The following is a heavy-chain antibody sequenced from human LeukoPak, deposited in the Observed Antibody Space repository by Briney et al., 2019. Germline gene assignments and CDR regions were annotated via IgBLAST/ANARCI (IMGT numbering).Heavy chain of an antibody. D-gene: IGHD1-26*01. CDR2: ISPYNGNT. CDR3: ARGLGGSGSYFLTFDY. Sequence: WASVKVSCKASGYTFTSYGISWVRQAPGQGLEWMGWISPYNGNTNYAQKLQGRVTMTTDTSTTTAYMELRSLRSDDTAVYYCARGLGGSGSYFLTFDYWGQGTLVTVSS. V-gene: IGHV1-18*01. J-gene: IGHJ4*02. CDR1: GYTFTSYG.